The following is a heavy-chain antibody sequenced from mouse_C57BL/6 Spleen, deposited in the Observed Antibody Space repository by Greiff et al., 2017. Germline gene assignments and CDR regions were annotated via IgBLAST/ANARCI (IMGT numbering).Heavy chain of an antibody. J-gene: IGHJ3*01. CDR2: IHPNSGST. CDR1: GYTFTSYW. V-gene: IGHV1-64*01. CDR3: ERDGYDWVAY. D-gene: IGHD2-2*01. Sequence: VQLQQPGAELVKPGASVKLSCKASGYTFTSYWMHWVKQRPGQGLEWIGMIHPNSGSTNYNEKFKSKATLTVDKSSSTAYMQLSSLTSEDSAVYYCERDGYDWVAYWGQGTLVTVSA.